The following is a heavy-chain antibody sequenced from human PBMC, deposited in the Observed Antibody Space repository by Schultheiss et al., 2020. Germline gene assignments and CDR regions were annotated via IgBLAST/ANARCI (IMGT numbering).Heavy chain of an antibody. D-gene: IGHD2-2*01. CDR3: ARAVVPAAPYNWFDP. CDR2: IYYSGST. V-gene: IGHV4-39*07. CDR1: GFTFSSYA. Sequence: GSLRLSCAASGFTFSSYAMHWVRQPPGKGLEWIGSIYYSGSTYYNPSLKSRVTISVDTSKNQFSLKLSSVTAADTAVYYCARAVVPAAPYNWFDPWGQGLLVTVSS. J-gene: IGHJ5*02.